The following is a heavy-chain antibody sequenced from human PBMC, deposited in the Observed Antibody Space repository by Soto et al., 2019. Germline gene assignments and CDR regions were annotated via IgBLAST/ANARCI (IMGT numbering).Heavy chain of an antibody. CDR1: GGSIRDLY. Sequence: SETLSLTCTVAGGSIRDLYLSWTRQPPGKGLEWIGYGLRHEFVGTNPSLTNRVTISVDMSKRQFSLRLNSVTAADTAVYYCVAGPDHAKSAYWGQGTLVTVS. CDR3: VAGPDHAKSAY. CDR2: GLRHEFV. V-gene: IGHV4-59*11. J-gene: IGHJ4*01.